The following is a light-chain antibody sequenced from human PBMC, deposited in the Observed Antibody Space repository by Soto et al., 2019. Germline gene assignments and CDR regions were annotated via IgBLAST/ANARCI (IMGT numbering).Light chain of an antibody. CDR3: QQSNNWPYT. CDR1: QSVSSN. Sequence: EIVMTQSPATLSVSPGERATLSCRASQSVSSNLAWYQQKPGQAHRLLFYGASTRATDIPARFSGSGSGTDFTLTISSLQSEDFAVYYCQQSNNWPYTFGQGTKLEIK. CDR2: GAS. J-gene: IGKJ2*01. V-gene: IGKV3-15*01.